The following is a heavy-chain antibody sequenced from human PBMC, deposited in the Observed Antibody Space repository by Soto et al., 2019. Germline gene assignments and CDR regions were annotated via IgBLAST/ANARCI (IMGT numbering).Heavy chain of an antibody. D-gene: IGHD4-4*01. CDR1: GGSISSYY. V-gene: IGHV4-59*01. J-gene: IGHJ6*02. CDR2: IYYSGST. Sequence: PSETLSLTCTVSGGSISSYYRSWIRQPPGKGLEWIGYIYYSGSTNYNPSLKSRVTISVDTSKNQFSLKLSSVTAADTAVYYCARVRATVTTGRSDYYYGMDVWGQGTTVTVAS. CDR3: ARVRATVTTGRSDYYYGMDV.